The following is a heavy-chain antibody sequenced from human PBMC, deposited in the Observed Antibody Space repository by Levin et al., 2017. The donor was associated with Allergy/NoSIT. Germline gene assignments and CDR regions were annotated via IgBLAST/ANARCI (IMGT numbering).Heavy chain of an antibody. J-gene: IGHJ4*02. CDR3: ARGHIHYLDNTAYCDS. D-gene: IGHD3-22*01. CDR1: GYTFTGHY. Sequence: GESLKISCKASGYTFTGHYIHWVRQAPGQGLEWMGWLNPSSGGIVYAQKFRGRVTMTRDTSITTAYMELTGLRSDDTAVYYCARGHIHYLDNTAYCDSWGQGTLVTVSS. V-gene: IGHV1-2*02. CDR2: LNPSSGGI.